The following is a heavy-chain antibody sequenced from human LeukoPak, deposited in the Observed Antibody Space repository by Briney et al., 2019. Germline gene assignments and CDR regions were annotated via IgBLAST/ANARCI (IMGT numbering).Heavy chain of an antibody. CDR1: GFTVSNNY. Sequence: PGGSLRLSYAASGFTVSNNYISWVRQAPGKGLEWVSVLYNSDSTYYADSVKGRFTISRDNSKNTLYLQMNSLRAEDTAVYYCAKDQWYTPRMTTTGSFDYWGQGTLVTVSS. V-gene: IGHV3-53*01. CDR3: AKDQWYTPRMTTTGSFDY. D-gene: IGHD4-11*01. CDR2: LYNSDST. J-gene: IGHJ4*02.